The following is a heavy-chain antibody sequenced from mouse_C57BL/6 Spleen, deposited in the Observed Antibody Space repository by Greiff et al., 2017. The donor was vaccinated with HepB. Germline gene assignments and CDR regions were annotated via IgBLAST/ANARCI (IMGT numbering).Heavy chain of an antibody. Sequence: EVMLVESGGGLVKPGGSLKLSCAASGFTFSDYGMHWVRQAPEKGLEWVAYISSGSSTIYYADTVKGRFTIARDNATNTLFLQMTSLRSEDTAMYYCASTTEFAYWGQGTLVTVSA. V-gene: IGHV5-17*01. D-gene: IGHD1-1*01. J-gene: IGHJ3*01. CDR3: ASTTEFAY. CDR2: ISSGSSTI. CDR1: GFTFSDYG.